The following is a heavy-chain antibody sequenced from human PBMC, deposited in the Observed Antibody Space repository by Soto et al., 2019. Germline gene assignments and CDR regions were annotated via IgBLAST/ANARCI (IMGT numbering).Heavy chain of an antibody. CDR3: ARRDCSGGSCYFDY. CDR2: ISSSSSYI. CDR1: GFTFSSYS. J-gene: IGHJ4*02. Sequence: GGSLRLSCAASGFTFSSYSMNWVRQAPGKGLEWVSSISSSSSYIYYADSVKGRFTISRDNAKNSLYLQMNSLRAEDTAVYYCARRDCSGGSCYFDYWGQETLVTVSS. V-gene: IGHV3-21*01. D-gene: IGHD2-15*01.